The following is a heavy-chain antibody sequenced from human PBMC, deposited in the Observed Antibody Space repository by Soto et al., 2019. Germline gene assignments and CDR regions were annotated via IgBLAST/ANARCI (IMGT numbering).Heavy chain of an antibody. CDR3: ARRDCSSTSCYIPYWYFDL. CDR2: IYHSGST. D-gene: IGHD2-2*02. J-gene: IGHJ2*01. V-gene: IGHV4-4*02. CDR1: GGSISSSNW. Sequence: QVQLQESGPGLVKPSGTLSLTCAVSGGSISSSNWWSWVRQPPGQGLEWIGEIYHSGSTNYNPSLKSRVTISVDKSKNQFSLKLSSVTAADTAVYYCARRDCSSTSCYIPYWYFDLWGRGTLVTVSS.